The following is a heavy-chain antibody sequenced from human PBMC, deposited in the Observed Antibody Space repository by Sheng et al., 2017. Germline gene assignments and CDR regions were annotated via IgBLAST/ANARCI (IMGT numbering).Heavy chain of an antibody. V-gene: IGHV4-34*01. Sequence: QVQLQQWGAGLLKPSETLSLTCAVYGGSFSGYYWSWIRQPPGKGLEWIGEINHSGSTNYNPSLKSRVTISVDTSKNQFSLKLSSVTAADTAVYYCARAVPTAGAARPGEVFDYWGQGTLVTVSS. D-gene: IGHD6-6*01. J-gene: IGHJ4*02. CDR3: ARAVPTAGAARPGEVFDY. CDR2: INHSGST. CDR1: GGSFSGYY.